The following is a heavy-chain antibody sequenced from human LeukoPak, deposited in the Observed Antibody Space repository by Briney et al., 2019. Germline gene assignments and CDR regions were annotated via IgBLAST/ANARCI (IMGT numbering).Heavy chain of an antibody. D-gene: IGHD3-16*02. CDR2: INHSGST. Sequence: PSETLSLTCAVYGGSFSGYYWSWIRQPPGKGLEWIGEINHSGSTNYNPSLKSRVTISVDTSKNQFSLKLSSVTAADTAVYYCARGPGYDYVWGSYRKYYFDYRGQGTLVTVSS. J-gene: IGHJ4*02. CDR1: GGSFSGYY. V-gene: IGHV4-34*01. CDR3: ARGPGYDYVWGSYRKYYFDY.